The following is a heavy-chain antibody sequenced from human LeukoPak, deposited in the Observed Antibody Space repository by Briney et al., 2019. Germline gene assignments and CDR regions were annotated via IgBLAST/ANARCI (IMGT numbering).Heavy chain of an antibody. V-gene: IGHV3-7*04. J-gene: IGHJ4*02. CDR1: GFTFSTYW. CDR3: ARGAAAALYTLFDY. Sequence: GGSLRLSCAASGFTFSTYWMSWVRQAPGKGLEWVANIKQDGSEKYYVDSVKGRFTISRDNAKNSLYLQMNSLRAEDTAVYYCARGAAAALYTLFDYWGQGTLVTVSS. CDR2: IKQDGSEK. D-gene: IGHD6-13*01.